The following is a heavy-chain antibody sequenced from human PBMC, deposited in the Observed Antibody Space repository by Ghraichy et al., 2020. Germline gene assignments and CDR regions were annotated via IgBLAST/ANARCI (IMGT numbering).Heavy chain of an antibody. CDR2: IYPGDSDT. CDR3: ARQSCSSTSCYNTWFDP. V-gene: IGHV5-51*01. CDR1: GYSFTSYW. D-gene: IGHD2-2*02. J-gene: IGHJ5*02. Sequence: GESLNISCKGSGYSFTSYWIGWVRQMPGKGLEWMGIIYPGDSDTRYSPSFQGQVTISADKSISTAYLQWSSLKASDTAMYYCARQSCSSTSCYNTWFDPWGQGTLVTVSS.